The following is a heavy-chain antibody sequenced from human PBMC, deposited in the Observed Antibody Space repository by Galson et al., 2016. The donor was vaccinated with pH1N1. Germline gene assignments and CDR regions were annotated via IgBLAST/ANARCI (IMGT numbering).Heavy chain of an antibody. Sequence: SAKVSCKASGYTFTTSYIHWVRQAPGEGLEWMGVIDPSNGGTTYAQKFQARVTMTRGTSTSTVYLDLRRLKSEDTSVFYCTRDLGRRREFWGQGTLVTVSS. CDR3: TRDLGRRREF. J-gene: IGHJ4*02. D-gene: IGHD1-26*01. CDR1: GYTFTTSY. CDR2: IDPSNGGT. V-gene: IGHV1-46*01.